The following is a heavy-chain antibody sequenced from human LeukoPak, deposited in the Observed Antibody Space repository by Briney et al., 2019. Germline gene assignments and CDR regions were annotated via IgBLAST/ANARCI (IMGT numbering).Heavy chain of an antibody. V-gene: IGHV4-39*01. J-gene: IGHJ5*02. Sequence: SETLSLTCTVSGASISGSDYYWGWIRQSPGKGLEWIGNIYPSSGSTYYNPSLRSRVAISIDTSKNQFSLKVSSATAADTALYYCTPSPGSVWLEKWFDPWGQGTLVTVSS. CDR2: IYPSSGST. D-gene: IGHD6-19*01. CDR1: GASISGSDYY. CDR3: TPSPGSVWLEKWFDP.